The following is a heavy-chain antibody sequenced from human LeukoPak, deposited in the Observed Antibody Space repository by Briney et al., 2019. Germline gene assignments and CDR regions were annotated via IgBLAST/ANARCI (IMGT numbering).Heavy chain of an antibody. CDR3: ARGGMVYAPSDY. V-gene: IGHV1-18*01. J-gene: IGHJ4*02. Sequence: ASVKVSCKASGYTFTNYGITWVRQAPGQGLEWMGWINANNGNTNYAQKLQGRVTMTTDTSTSTAYMELRSLRSDDTAVYYCARGGMVYAPSDYWGQGTLVTVSS. CDR1: GYTFTNYG. D-gene: IGHD2-8*01. CDR2: INANNGNT.